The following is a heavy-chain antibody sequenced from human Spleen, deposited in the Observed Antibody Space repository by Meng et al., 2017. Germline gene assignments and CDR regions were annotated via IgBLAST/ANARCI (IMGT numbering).Heavy chain of an antibody. CDR1: GYTFSSYY. J-gene: IGHJ4*02. Sequence: ASVKVSCKASGYTFSSYYMHWVRQAPGQGLEWMGVINPRGDSTTYAQKFQGRVTMTRDTSTSTVYMEKSSLRSEDTAVYFCARGIRYASSWLDQIDYWGQGTLVTVSS. V-gene: IGHV1-46*01. CDR2: INPRGDST. D-gene: IGHD6-13*01. CDR3: ARGIRYASSWLDQIDY.